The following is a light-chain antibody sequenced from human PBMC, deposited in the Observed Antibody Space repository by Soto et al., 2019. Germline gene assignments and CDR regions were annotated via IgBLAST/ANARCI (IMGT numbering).Light chain of an antibody. Sequence: EIVMTQSPATLSLSPGDRATLSCRASQSLGSHLAWYRQKPGQAPRLLIYAASTRATGIPARFSGSGSGTEFTLTINNLQSEDFAVYYCQQYNNWPPITFGGGTKVEIK. J-gene: IGKJ4*01. CDR1: QSLGSH. CDR2: AAS. V-gene: IGKV3-15*01. CDR3: QQYNNWPPIT.